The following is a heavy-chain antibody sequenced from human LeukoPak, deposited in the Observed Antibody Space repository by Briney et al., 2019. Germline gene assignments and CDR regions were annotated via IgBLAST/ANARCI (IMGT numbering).Heavy chain of an antibody. J-gene: IGHJ4*02. Sequence: ASVKVSCKASGGTFSSYAISWVRQAPGQGLEWMGGIIPIFGTANYAQKFQGRVTMTTDTSTSTAYMELRSLRSDDTAVYYCARALSGDPSDYWGQGTLVTVSS. CDR1: GGTFSSYA. V-gene: IGHV1-69*05. CDR2: IIPIFGTA. CDR3: ARALSGDPSDY. D-gene: IGHD7-27*01.